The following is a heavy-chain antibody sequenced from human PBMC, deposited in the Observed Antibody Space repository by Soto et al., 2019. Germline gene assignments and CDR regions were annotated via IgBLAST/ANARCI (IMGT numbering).Heavy chain of an antibody. CDR2: IRGDGGQT. J-gene: IGHJ4*02. V-gene: IGHV3-23*01. CDR1: GFTFSSYG. CDR3: ARDVGLDSDDFFAY. D-gene: IGHD3-9*01. Sequence: GWSLRLSCTASGFTFSSYGMGWVRQAPGKGLQWVSTIRGDGGQTHYTDSVKGRFSISRDNSKNTVYLQMDSLRAEDTAMYFCARDVGLDSDDFFAYWGQGTKVTVSS.